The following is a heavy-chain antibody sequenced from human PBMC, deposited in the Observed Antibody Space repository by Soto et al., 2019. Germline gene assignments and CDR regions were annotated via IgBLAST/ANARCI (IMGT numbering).Heavy chain of an antibody. D-gene: IGHD3-10*01. CDR3: ARDRVRTPEGVDSFEL. Sequence: ASVQVSCKAAGDYFSNYCMHWGRQAPGQGLEWMGYINPQSGGSKYENKFLDRVTMTRDTPKTTVYMELRGLTSDDTAVYYCARDRVRTPEGVDSFELWGQGTLVNVPS. V-gene: IGHV1-2*02. CDR1: GDYFSNYC. J-gene: IGHJ4*03. CDR2: INPQSGGS.